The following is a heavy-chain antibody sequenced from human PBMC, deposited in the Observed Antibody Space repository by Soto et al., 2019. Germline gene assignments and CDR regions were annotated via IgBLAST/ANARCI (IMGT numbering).Heavy chain of an antibody. D-gene: IGHD1-26*01. CDR2: INPNSGGT. CDR1: GYTFTGYY. V-gene: IGHV1-2*02. Sequence: GASVKVSCKASGYTFTGYYMHWVRQAPGQGLEWMGWINPNSGGTNYAQKFQGRVTMTRDTSISTAYMELSRLRSDDTAVYYCARVGERSYYPPGFDYWGQGTLVTVSS. CDR3: ARVGERSYYPPGFDY. J-gene: IGHJ4*02.